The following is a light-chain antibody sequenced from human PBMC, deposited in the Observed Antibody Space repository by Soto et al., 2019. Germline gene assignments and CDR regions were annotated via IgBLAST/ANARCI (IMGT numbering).Light chain of an antibody. CDR1: QGVTSN. V-gene: IGKV3-15*01. CDR3: QQYDTWPPKIT. Sequence: ELLMTQSPASLSVSPGERASLSCSASQGVTSNVAWYQQKPDQAPRLLICGAYTRATDIPARFSGSVSGTEFTLTIRSLQSEDLALYYCQQYDTWPPKITFGQGTRLEI. CDR2: GAY. J-gene: IGKJ5*01.